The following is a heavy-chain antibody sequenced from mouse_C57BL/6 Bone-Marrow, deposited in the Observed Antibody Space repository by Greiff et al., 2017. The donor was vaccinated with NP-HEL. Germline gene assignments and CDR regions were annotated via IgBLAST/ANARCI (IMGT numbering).Heavy chain of an antibody. Sequence: EVKVEESGGGLVQPKGSLKLSCAASGFTFNTYAMHWVRQAPGKGLEWVARIRSKSSNYATYYADSVKDRFTISRADSQSMLYLQMNNLKTEDTAMYYCVRAYYSNSTSWFAYWGQGTLVTVSA. CDR3: VRAYYSNSTSWFAY. D-gene: IGHD2-5*01. V-gene: IGHV10-3*01. CDR2: IRSKSSNYAT. CDR1: GFTFNTYA. J-gene: IGHJ3*01.